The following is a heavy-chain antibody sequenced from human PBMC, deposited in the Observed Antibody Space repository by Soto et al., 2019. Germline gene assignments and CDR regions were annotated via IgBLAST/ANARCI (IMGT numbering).Heavy chain of an antibody. J-gene: IGHJ5*02. CDR3: AGYNWNYYFDP. Sequence: PSETLSLTCTVSGGSVRDGNYYWAWLRQPPGKGLEWIGHIYHSGSTIYNPSLKSRVTISIDTSKSQFSLNLNSMTAADTAVYYCAGYNWNYYFDPWGQGTLVTVSS. CDR1: GGSVRDGNYY. V-gene: IGHV4-61*01. D-gene: IGHD1-7*01. CDR2: IYHSGST.